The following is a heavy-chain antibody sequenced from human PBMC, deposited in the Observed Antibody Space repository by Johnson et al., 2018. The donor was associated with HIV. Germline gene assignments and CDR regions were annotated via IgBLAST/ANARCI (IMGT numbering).Heavy chain of an antibody. D-gene: IGHD3-16*01. J-gene: IGHJ3*02. CDR2: VSSGGTS. Sequence: VLLVESGGGLVQPGRSLRLSCAASGFTFSDYYMSWVRQAPGKVPEWLSVVSSGGTSYYADSVRGRFTVSRDNSKNTLYLQMSSLRAEDTALYYCVRDDRPDGFDIWGQGTMVTVSS. CDR3: VRDDRPDGFDI. V-gene: IGHV3-66*02. CDR1: GFTFSDYY.